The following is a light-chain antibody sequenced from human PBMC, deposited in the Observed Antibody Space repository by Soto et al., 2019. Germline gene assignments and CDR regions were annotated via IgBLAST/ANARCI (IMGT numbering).Light chain of an antibody. CDR3: QQYGSSPQT. J-gene: IGKJ1*01. Sequence: IVLTQSPATLSLSPGERATLSCRARQTVSTYLSWYQHKPGQAPRLLIYGASKRATGIPARFSGSGSGTDFTLTISRLEPEDFAVYYCQQYGSSPQTFGQGTKVEIK. V-gene: IGKV3-20*01. CDR2: GAS. CDR1: QTVSTY.